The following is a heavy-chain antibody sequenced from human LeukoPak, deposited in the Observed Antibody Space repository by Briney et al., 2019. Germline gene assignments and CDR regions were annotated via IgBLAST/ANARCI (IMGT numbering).Heavy chain of an antibody. CDR2: ISWNSGSI. D-gene: IGHD2-2*01. Sequence: GGSLRLSCAASRFTFDDYAMHWVRHAPGKGLEWVSGISWNSGSIVYADSVKGRFTISRDNAKNSLYLQMNSLRAEDMALYYCAKAACSSTSCYAGYFDYWGQGTLVTVSS. CDR3: AKAACSSTSCYAGYFDY. V-gene: IGHV3-9*03. CDR1: RFTFDDYA. J-gene: IGHJ4*02.